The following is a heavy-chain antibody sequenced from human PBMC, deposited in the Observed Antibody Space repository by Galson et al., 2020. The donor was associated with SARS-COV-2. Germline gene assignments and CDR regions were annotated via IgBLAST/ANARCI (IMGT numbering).Heavy chain of an antibody. CDR2: LSGFDNIP. CDR3: AKDPNPNYCSGGTCYPF. D-gene: IGHD2-15*01. Sequence: TLSLTCAASGFVLSGQAMSWVRQAPGKGLEWVSLSGFDNIPYYADSVKGRFFLSRDNSMNTLFLHMNSLRAEDTAMYYCAKDPNPNYCSGGTCYPFGGQGTLVTVSS. V-gene: IGHV3-23*01. CDR1: GFVLSGQA. J-gene: IGHJ1*01.